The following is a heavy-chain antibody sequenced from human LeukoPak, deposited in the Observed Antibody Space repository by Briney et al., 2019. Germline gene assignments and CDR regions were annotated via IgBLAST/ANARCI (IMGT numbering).Heavy chain of an antibody. J-gene: IGHJ3*02. V-gene: IGHV3-48*01. CDR1: GFTFSSYS. CDR3: ARESI. CDR2: ISSSSTI. Sequence: PGGSLRLSCAASGFTFSSYSMNWVRQAPGKGLEWVSYISSSSTIYYADSVKGRFTISRDNAKNSLYLQMNSLRAEDTAVYYCARESIWGQGTMVTVSS.